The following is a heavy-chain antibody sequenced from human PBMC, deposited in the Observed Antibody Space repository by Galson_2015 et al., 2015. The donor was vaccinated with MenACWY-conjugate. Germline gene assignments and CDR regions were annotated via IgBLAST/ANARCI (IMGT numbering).Heavy chain of an antibody. V-gene: IGHV3-74*01. CDR1: GFTFSSYW. J-gene: IGHJ4*02. Sequence: SLRLSCAASGFTFSSYWMHWVRQGPGQGLVWVSRFNSDGSSTSYADSVKGRFTISRDNAKNTLYLQMNSLRAEDTAVYYCARSWGAVTYFDYWGRGTLVTVSS. D-gene: IGHD4-17*01. CDR2: FNSDGSST. CDR3: ARSWGAVTYFDY.